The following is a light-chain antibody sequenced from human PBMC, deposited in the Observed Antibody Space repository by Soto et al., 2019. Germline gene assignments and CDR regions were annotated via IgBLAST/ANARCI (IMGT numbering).Light chain of an antibody. Sequence: QSALTQPASLSGSPGQSITISCTGTSSDIGAYDYVSWFQQHPGKAPKLMISEVNNRPSGVSNRFSGSKSGNTAYLTISGLQVEDEADYYCSSYTSSSTVVFGTGTKITVL. V-gene: IGLV2-14*01. CDR3: SSYTSSSTVV. J-gene: IGLJ1*01. CDR2: EVN. CDR1: SSDIGAYDY.